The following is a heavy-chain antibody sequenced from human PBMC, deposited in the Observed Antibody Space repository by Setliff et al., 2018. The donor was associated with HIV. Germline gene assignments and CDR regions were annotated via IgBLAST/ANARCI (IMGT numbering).Heavy chain of an antibody. Sequence: SETLSLTCTGSGGSISPYFWRWVRQTPGKGLEWNGYIYYTGSTSYNPSFRSRVTISVDTSKNQFSLMVDSVNDADTAFYYCARNSQKRLQPPVLASWGPGTLVTVSS. CDR3: ARNSQKRLQPPVLAS. J-gene: IGHJ4*02. CDR2: IYYTGST. V-gene: IGHV4-59*01. CDR1: GGSISPYF. D-gene: IGHD1-1*01.